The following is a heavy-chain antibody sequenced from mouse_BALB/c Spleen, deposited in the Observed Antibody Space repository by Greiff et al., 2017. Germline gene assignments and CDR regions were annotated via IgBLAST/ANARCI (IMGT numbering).Heavy chain of an antibody. D-gene: IGHD1-1*01. V-gene: IGHV5-6-5*01. Sequence: EVNLVESGGGLVKPGGSLKLSCAASGFTFSSYAMSWVRQTPEKRLEWVASISSGGSTYYPDSVKGRFTISRDNARNILYLQMSSLRSEDTAMYYCARGGDYYGRGVHDYWGQGTTLTVSA. CDR3: ARGGDYYGRGVHDY. CDR2: ISSGGST. CDR1: GFTFSSYA. J-gene: IGHJ2*01.